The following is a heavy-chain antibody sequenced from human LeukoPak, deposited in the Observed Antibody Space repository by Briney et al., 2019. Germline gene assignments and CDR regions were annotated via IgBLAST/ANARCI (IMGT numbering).Heavy chain of an antibody. V-gene: IGHV3-30-3*01. D-gene: IGHD3-22*01. CDR1: GFTFSSYA. CDR2: ISYDGSNK. CDR3: ARDGIEYYDSSDKPHSHFDY. J-gene: IGHJ4*02. Sequence: GGSLRLSCAASGFTFSSYAMHWVRQAPGKGLEWVAVISYDGSNKYYADSVKGRFTISRYNSKNTLYLQMNSLRAEDTAVYYCARDGIEYYDSSDKPHSHFDYWGQGTLVTVSS.